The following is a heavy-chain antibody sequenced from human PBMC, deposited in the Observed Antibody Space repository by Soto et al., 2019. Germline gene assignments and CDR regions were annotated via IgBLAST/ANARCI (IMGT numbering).Heavy chain of an antibody. D-gene: IGHD6-25*01. CDR3: ARTRDGYTAFDY. Sequence: SETLSLTCAVSGGSISSGGYSWGWIRQPPGKGLEWIGYIYHSGSTYYNPSLKSRVTISIDTSKNQFSLNVTSVTAADTAMYYCARTRDGYTAFDYWGQGTLVTVSS. CDR2: IYHSGST. V-gene: IGHV4-30-2*02. CDR1: GGSISSGGYS. J-gene: IGHJ4*02.